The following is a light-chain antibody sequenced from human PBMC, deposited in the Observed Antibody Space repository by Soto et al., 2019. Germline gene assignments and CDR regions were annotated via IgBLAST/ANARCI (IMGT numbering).Light chain of an antibody. CDR2: VGF. Sequence: IVLTQSPGTLSVSPGERVILSCRASQTLRNKLAWYQQKPGQSPRLLIYVGFTRATGIPARYSGSGYGTKFTLTIHSLQSEDFAIYYCQQHNAWPLTFGPGTKLDLK. J-gene: IGKJ3*01. CDR1: QTLRNK. CDR3: QQHNAWPLT. V-gene: IGKV3-15*01.